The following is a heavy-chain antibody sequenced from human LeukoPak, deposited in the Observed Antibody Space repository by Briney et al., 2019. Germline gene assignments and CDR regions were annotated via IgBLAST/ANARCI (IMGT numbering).Heavy chain of an antibody. CDR1: GGSFSGYY. V-gene: IGHV4-34*01. Sequence: SETLSLTCAVYGGSFSGYYWSWIRQPPGKGLEWIGEINHSGSTNYNPSLKSRVTISVGTSKNQFSLKLSSVTAADTAVYYCARKEYQLLYRRGWYFDYWGQGTLVTVSS. CDR3: ARKEYQLLYRRGWYFDY. D-gene: IGHD2-2*02. CDR2: INHSGST. J-gene: IGHJ4*02.